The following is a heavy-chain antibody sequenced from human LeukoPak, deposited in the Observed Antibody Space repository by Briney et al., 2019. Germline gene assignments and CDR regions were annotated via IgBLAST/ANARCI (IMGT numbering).Heavy chain of an antibody. CDR2: ISPTGGST. CDR1: GFPFTTYY. Sequence: ASVKASCKASGFPFTTYYMHWVRQAPGQGLEWMGIISPTGGSTSYAQRVQGRVTMTRDTSTSTVYMELSSLRSEDTAVYYCARDQGGTTAYGMDVWGQGTTVTVSS. D-gene: IGHD1-1*01. V-gene: IGHV1-46*01. J-gene: IGHJ6*02. CDR3: ARDQGGTTAYGMDV.